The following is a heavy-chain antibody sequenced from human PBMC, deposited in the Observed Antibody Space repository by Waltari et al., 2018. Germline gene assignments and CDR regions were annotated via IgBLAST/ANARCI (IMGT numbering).Heavy chain of an antibody. Sequence: QVQLQESGPGLVKPSETLSLTCTVSGGSISRHYWSWIRQPPGQGLEWIGYIYYSGSTNYNPSLKSRVTISVDTSKNQFSLKLSSVTAADTAVYYCAREATVTTFGYYYYGMDVWGQGTTVTVSS. CDR3: AREATVTTFGYYYYGMDV. CDR2: IYYSGST. D-gene: IGHD4-17*01. CDR1: GGSISRHY. J-gene: IGHJ6*02. V-gene: IGHV4-59*11.